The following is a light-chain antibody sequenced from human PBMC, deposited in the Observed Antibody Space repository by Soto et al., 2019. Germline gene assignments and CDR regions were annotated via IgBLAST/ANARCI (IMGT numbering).Light chain of an antibody. Sequence: DIQMTQSPSSLSASVGDRVTITCRASQSINSFLNWYQQKPGKAPKLLIYAASNLQSGVPSRFSASGSGTDFTLTISSLQPEDFATYYCQQSSSTPLLTFGGGIKVEIK. J-gene: IGKJ4*01. V-gene: IGKV1-39*01. CDR1: QSINSF. CDR2: AAS. CDR3: QQSSSTPLLT.